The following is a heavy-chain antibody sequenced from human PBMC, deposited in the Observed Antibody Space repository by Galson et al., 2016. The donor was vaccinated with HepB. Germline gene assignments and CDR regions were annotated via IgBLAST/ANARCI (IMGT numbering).Heavy chain of an antibody. CDR1: GFTFSSYA. Sequence: SLRLSCAASGFTFSSYAMHWVRQAPGKGLEYVSAISSNGGTTYDADSVKDRFIISRDNSKNTLYLQMNSLRAEDTAVYYCAKGFRINYDILPGYSDWGQGTLVTVSS. D-gene: IGHD3-9*01. CDR3: AKGFRINYDILPGYSD. V-gene: IGHV3-64*04. CDR2: ISSNGGTT. J-gene: IGHJ4*02.